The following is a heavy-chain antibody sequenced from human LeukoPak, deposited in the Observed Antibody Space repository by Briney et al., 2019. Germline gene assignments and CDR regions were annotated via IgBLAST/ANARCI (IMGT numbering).Heavy chain of an antibody. J-gene: IGHJ4*02. CDR3: ARRIYYDNTGYMFDY. Sequence: SETLSLTCSVSGGSNLDYYWSWIRHSPGKGLEWLGYVYYSGSTNYNPSLKGRVTMSVETSRMQVSLQLKSVTTADTAVYYCARRIYYDNTGYMFDYWGQGALVTVSS. CDR2: VYYSGST. D-gene: IGHD3-22*01. V-gene: IGHV4-59*01. CDR1: GGSNLDYY.